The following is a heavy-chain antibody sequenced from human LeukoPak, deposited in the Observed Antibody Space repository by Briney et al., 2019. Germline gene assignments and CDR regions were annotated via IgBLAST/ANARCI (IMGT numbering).Heavy chain of an antibody. CDR2: MNPNSGNT. J-gene: IGHJ5*02. V-gene: IGHV1-8*01. D-gene: IGHD5-18*01. CDR1: GYTFTSYD. CDR3: ARDLDTAMVNPDGVFDP. Sequence: GASVKVSCKASGYTFTSYDINWVRQATGQGLEWMGWMNPNSGNTGYAQKFQGRVTITADKSTSTAYMELSSLRSEDTAVYYCARDLDTAMVNPDGVFDPWGQGTLVTVSS.